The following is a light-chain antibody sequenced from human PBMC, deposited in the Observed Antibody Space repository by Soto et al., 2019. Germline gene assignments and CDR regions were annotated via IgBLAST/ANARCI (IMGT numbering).Light chain of an antibody. V-gene: IGLV7-46*01. J-gene: IGLJ1*01. CDR3: LLSYSGARI. CDR1: TGAVSSGHY. Sequence: AVVTQEPSLTVSPGGTVTLTCGSSTGAVSSGHYPYWFQQKPGQAPRTLISDTSNKYSWTPARFSGSLLGGKAALTLSGAQPEDEAEYYCLLSYSGARIFGTGTKVTVL. CDR2: DTS.